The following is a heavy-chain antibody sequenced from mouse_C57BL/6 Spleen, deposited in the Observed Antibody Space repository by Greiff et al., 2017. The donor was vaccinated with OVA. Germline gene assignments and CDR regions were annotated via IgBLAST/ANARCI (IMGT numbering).Heavy chain of an antibody. CDR2: IYPRSGNT. D-gene: IGHD1-1*01. J-gene: IGHJ4*01. CDR1: GYTFTSYG. V-gene: IGHV1-81*01. CDR3: ARVITKAMDY. Sequence: QVHVKQSGAELARPGASVKLSCKASGYTFTSYGISWVKQRTGQGLEWIGEIYPRSGNTYYNEKFKGKATLTADKSSSTAYMELRSLTSEDSAVYFCARVITKAMDYWGQGTSVTVSS.